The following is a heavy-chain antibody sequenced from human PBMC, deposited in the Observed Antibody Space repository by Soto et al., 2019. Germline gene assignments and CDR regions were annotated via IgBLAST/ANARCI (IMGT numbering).Heavy chain of an antibody. CDR3: AVVPAAMGYYYYYGMDV. CDR2: IIPIFGTA. V-gene: IGHV1-69*13. J-gene: IGHJ6*02. CDR1: GGTFSSYA. Sequence: SVKVSCKASGGTFSSYAISWVRQAPGQGLEWMGGIIPIFGTANYAQKFQGRVTITADESTSTAYMELSSLRSEDTAVYYCAVVPAAMGYYYYYGMDVWGQGTTVTVS. D-gene: IGHD2-2*01.